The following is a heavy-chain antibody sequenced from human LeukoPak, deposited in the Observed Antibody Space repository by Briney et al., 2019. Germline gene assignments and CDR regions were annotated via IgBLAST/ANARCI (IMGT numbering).Heavy chain of an antibody. CDR1: GFTFSSYE. Sequence: PGGSLRLSCAASGFTFSSYEMNWVRQAPGKGLEWVSYISSSGSTIYYADSVKGRFTISRDNAKNSLYLQMNSLRAEDTAVYYCARYSTGIAVADHFDYWGQGTLVTVSS. V-gene: IGHV3-48*03. CDR3: ARYSTGIAVADHFDY. D-gene: IGHD6-19*01. J-gene: IGHJ4*02. CDR2: ISSSGSTI.